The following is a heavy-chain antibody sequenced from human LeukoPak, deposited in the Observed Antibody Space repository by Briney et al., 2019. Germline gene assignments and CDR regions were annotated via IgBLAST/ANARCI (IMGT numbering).Heavy chain of an antibody. J-gene: IGHJ5*02. CDR2: IWYDGSDK. V-gene: IGHV3-33*06. D-gene: IGHD3-3*01. CDR1: GFTFSTYA. CDR3: AKDRDYDFWSGYSPS. Sequence: GGSLRLSCAASGFTFSTYAMHWVRQAPGKGLDWVAVIWYDGSDKYYADSVKGRFTISRDNSKNTLYLQMISLRAEDTAVYYCAKDRDYDFWSGYSPSWGQGTLVTVSS.